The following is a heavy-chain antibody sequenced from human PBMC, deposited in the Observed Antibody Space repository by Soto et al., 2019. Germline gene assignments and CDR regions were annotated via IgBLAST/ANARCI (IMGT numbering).Heavy chain of an antibody. V-gene: IGHV4-61*01. J-gene: IGHJ4*02. D-gene: IGHD3-10*01. Sequence: PSETLSLTCAVSGGSVSRVSYYWSWIRQSPGKGLEWIGYVYHSGTTYYNPSLKSRVTISVDTSKNQFSLKLSSVTAADTSVYYCARVRGASGNQYFDQWGQGTLVTVSS. CDR2: VYHSGTT. CDR3: ARVRGASGNQYFDQ. CDR1: GGSVSRVSYY.